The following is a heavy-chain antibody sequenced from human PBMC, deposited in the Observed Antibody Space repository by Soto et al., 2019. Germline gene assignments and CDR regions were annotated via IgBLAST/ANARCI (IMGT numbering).Heavy chain of an antibody. J-gene: IGHJ4*02. CDR2: IYYSGST. V-gene: IGHV4-39*01. CDR3: ARLFPHSGSYLDY. CDR1: GGSISSISYY. Sequence: DTLSLTCTVSGGSISSISYYWGWIRQPPGKGLEWIGSIYYSGSTYYNPSLKSRVTISVDTSKNQFSLKLSSVTAADTAVYYCARLFPHSGSYLDYWGQGTLVTVSS. D-gene: IGHD1-26*01.